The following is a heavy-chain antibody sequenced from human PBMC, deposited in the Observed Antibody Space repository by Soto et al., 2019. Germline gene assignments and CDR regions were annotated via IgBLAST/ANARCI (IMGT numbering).Heavy chain of an antibody. CDR2: ISGSGGST. J-gene: IGHJ4*02. Sequence: PGGSLRLSCAASGFTFSSYAMSWVRQAPGKGLEWVSAISGSGGSTYYADSVKGRFTISRDNSKNTLYLQMNSLRAEDTAVYYCAKTATEAYCGGDCYLHYFDYWGQGTLVTVSS. V-gene: IGHV3-23*01. CDR1: GFTFSSYA. D-gene: IGHD2-21*02. CDR3: AKTATEAYCGGDCYLHYFDY.